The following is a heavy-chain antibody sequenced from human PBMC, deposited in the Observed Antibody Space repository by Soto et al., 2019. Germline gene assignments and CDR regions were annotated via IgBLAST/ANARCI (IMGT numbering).Heavy chain of an antibody. J-gene: IGHJ1*01. CDR1: GFTVSSNY. D-gene: IGHD1-26*01. CDR2: IYSGGST. Sequence: EVQLVETGGGLIQPGGSLRLSCAASGFTVSSNYMSWVRQAPGKGLEWVSVIYSGGSTYYADYVKGRFTISRDNSKNTLYLQMNSLRAEDTAVYYCASLNSGSYYGYFQHWGQGTLVTVSS. V-gene: IGHV3-53*02. CDR3: ASLNSGSYYGYFQH.